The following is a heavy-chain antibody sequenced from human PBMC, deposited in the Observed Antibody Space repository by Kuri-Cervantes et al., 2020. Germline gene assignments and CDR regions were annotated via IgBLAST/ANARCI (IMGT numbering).Heavy chain of an antibody. Sequence: GGSLRLSCAASGFTFSSYAMSWVRQAPGKGLEWVSVIFGGGRTHYADSVKGRFTISRDHSKHTLHLQMNSLRVEDTAVYYCARSPRYDSSGYRDYFDYWGQGTLVTVSS. J-gene: IGHJ4*02. CDR2: IFGGGRT. D-gene: IGHD3-22*01. CDR1: GFTFSSYA. CDR3: ARSPRYDSSGYRDYFDY. V-gene: IGHV3-53*01.